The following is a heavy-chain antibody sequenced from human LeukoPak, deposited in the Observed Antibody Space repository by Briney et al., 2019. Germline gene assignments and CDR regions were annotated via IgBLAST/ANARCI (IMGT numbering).Heavy chain of an antibody. V-gene: IGHV3-30*18. CDR2: ISYDGSNK. CDR1: GFTFSSYG. D-gene: IGHD2-15*01. J-gene: IGHJ4*02. Sequence: GGSLRLSCAASGFTFSSYGMHWVRQAPGKGLEGVAVISYDGSNKYYADSVKGRFTISRDNSKNRLYLQMNSLRAEDTAVYYCAKGGDCSGGSCYYFDYWGQGTLVTVSS. CDR3: AKGGDCSGGSCYYFDY.